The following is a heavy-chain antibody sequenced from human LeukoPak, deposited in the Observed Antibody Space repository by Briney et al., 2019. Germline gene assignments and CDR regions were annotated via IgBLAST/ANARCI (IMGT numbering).Heavy chain of an antibody. CDR1: GFTFSSYA. D-gene: IGHD3-10*01. V-gene: IGHV3-23*01. J-gene: IGHJ4*02. CDR3: SKDAASGTYGTFDY. CDR2: ISGGGGRST. Sequence: GGSLRLSCAASGFTFSSYAMSWVRQAPGKGLEWVSIISGGGGRSTYYAASVKGRFTISRDNSKNTLYLQMNSLRAEDTALYYCSKDAASGTYGTFDYWGQGTLVIVSS.